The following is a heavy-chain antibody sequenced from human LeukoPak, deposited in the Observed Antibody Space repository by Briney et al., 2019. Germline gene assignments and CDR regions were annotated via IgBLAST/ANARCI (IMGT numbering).Heavy chain of an antibody. Sequence: GGSLRLSCAASGFTFSSYGMSWVRQAPGKGLEWISAIRGSGANTYYADSVKGRFTISRDNSKNTLYLQMNSLRAEDTAVYYCAKGVIAAPGKLYFDYWGQGSLVTVSS. V-gene: IGHV3-23*01. CDR3: AKGVIAAPGKLYFDY. J-gene: IGHJ4*02. D-gene: IGHD6-13*01. CDR2: IRGSGANT. CDR1: GFTFSSYG.